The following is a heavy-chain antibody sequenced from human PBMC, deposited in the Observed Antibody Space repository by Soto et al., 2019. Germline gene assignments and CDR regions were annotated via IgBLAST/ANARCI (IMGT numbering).Heavy chain of an antibody. CDR3: ARDYYDSSGYLNYYGMDV. J-gene: IGHJ6*02. V-gene: IGHV1-3*01. D-gene: IGHD3-22*01. Sequence: ASVKVSCKASGYTFTSYAMHWVRQAPGQRLEWMGWINAGNGNTKYSQKFQGRVTITRDTSASTAYMELSSLRSEDTAVYYCARDYYDSSGYLNYYGMDVWGQGTTVTVS. CDR1: GYTFTSYA. CDR2: INAGNGNT.